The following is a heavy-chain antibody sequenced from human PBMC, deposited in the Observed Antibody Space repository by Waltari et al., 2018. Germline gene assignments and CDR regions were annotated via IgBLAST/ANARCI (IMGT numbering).Heavy chain of an antibody. CDR2: IKQDGSGK. CDR1: GFTFSRYW. V-gene: IGHV3-7*04. Sequence: EVQLVESGGGLVQPGGSLRLSCAASGFTFSRYWMSWVRQAPGKGLEWGANIKQDGSGKYYVDSVKGRFTISRDNAKNSLYLQMNSLRAEDTAVYYCARDQVGAPEAWGQGTLVTVSS. J-gene: IGHJ5*02. CDR3: ARDQVGAPEA. D-gene: IGHD1-26*01.